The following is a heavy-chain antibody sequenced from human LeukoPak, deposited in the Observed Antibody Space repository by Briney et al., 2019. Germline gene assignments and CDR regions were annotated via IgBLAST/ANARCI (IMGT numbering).Heavy chain of an antibody. Sequence: ASVKVSCKASGYTFTSYYIHWVRQAPGHGLEWMGIINPSGGSLRYAQDFQGRVTLTRDTSTSTVYMELSSLRSADTAVYYCARDNEQRARGALDYWGQGTLVSVSS. V-gene: IGHV1-46*01. J-gene: IGHJ4*02. D-gene: IGHD6-25*01. CDR1: GYTFTSYY. CDR2: INPSGGSL. CDR3: ARDNEQRARGALDY.